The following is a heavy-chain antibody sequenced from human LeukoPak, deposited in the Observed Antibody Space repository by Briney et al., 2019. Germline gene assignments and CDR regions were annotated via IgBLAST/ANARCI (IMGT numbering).Heavy chain of an antibody. CDR2: IYHSGST. Sequence: SGTLSLTCAVSGGSISSSNWWSWVRQPPGKGLEWIGEIYHSGSTNYNPSLKSRVTISVDKSKNQFSLKLSSVTAADTAVYYCARVPHSSSYYGMDVWGQGTTVTVSS. J-gene: IGHJ6*02. V-gene: IGHV4-4*02. CDR1: GGSISSSNW. CDR3: ARVPHSSSYYGMDV. D-gene: IGHD6-6*01.